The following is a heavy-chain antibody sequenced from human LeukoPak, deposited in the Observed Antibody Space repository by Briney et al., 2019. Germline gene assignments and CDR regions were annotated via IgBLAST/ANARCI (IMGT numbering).Heavy chain of an antibody. Sequence: ASVKVSCKASGGTXSTYAISWVRQAPGQGLEWMGGIIPILGTANYAQEFKGRVTITADEFTGTAYMELSSLRSEDTAVFYCASNTNYYENTGHYVLDSWGQGTLVTVSS. J-gene: IGHJ5*01. CDR1: GGTXSTYA. V-gene: IGHV1-69*13. CDR2: IIPILGTA. CDR3: ASNTNYYENTGHYVLDS. D-gene: IGHD3-22*01.